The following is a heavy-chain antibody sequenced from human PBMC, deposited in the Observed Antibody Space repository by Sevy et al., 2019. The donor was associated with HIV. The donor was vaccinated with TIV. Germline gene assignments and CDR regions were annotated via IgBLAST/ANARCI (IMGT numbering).Heavy chain of an antibody. CDR3: ARDVRNDFGGRENYYYYYGMDV. V-gene: IGHV3-21*01. CDR2: ISSSSGYI. Sequence: GGSLRLSCAASGFTFSSYSMNWVRQAPGKGLEWVSSISSSSGYIYYADSVKGRFTISRDNAKNSLYLQMNSLRAEDTAVYYCARDVRNDFGGRENYYYYYGMDVWGQGTTVTVSS. D-gene: IGHD3-16*01. J-gene: IGHJ6*02. CDR1: GFTFSSYS.